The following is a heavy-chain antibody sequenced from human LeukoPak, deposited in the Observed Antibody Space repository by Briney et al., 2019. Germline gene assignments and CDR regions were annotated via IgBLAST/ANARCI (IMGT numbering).Heavy chain of an antibody. Sequence: GGSLRLSCAASGFTFSSYWMSWVRQASGKGLEWVANIKQDGSEKYYVDSVKGRFTISRDNAKNSLYLQMNSLRAEDTAVYYCARDCGPTYYDFWSGQTCYGMDVWGQGTTVTVSS. CDR3: ARDCGPTYYDFWSGQTCYGMDV. CDR2: IKQDGSEK. D-gene: IGHD3-3*01. V-gene: IGHV3-7*01. J-gene: IGHJ6*02. CDR1: GFTFSSYW.